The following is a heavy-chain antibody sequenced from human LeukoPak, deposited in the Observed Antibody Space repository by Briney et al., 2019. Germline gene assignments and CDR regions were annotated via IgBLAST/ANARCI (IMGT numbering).Heavy chain of an antibody. Sequence: PGGSLRLSCAASGFAFSTYGMHWVRQAPGKGLEWVAVMSYDGSNKYYADSVKGRFTISRDNSKNTLYLQMNSLRPEDTAVYYCAKPHFYDSSGYYFDFGWGQETLVTVSS. CDR1: GFAFSTYG. CDR2: MSYDGSNK. J-gene: IGHJ4*02. D-gene: IGHD3-22*01. V-gene: IGHV3-30*18. CDR3: AKPHFYDSSGYYFDFG.